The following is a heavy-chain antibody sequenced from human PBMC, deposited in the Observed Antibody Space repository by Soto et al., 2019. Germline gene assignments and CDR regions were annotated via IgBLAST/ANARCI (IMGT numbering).Heavy chain of an antibody. D-gene: IGHD3-3*01. CDR3: ARGFDRDYIWSGYFGEGWARPYGMDV. V-gene: IGHV4-31*03. J-gene: IGHJ6*02. Sequence: SETLSLTCTVSGGSISSGSYYWTWIRQPPGTGLEWIGYISYTGSTFYNPSLKSRVTLSLDTSKNQFSLRLSSVTAADTAVYYCARGFDRDYIWSGYFGEGWARPYGMDVWDQRNAVTAAS. CDR2: ISYTGST. CDR1: GGSISSGSYY.